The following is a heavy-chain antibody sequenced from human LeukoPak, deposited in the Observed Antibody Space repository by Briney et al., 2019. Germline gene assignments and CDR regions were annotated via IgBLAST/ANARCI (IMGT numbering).Heavy chain of an antibody. V-gene: IGHV4-39*01. CDR1: GGSFSGYY. Sequence: PSETLSLTCAVYGGSFSGYYWGWIRQPPGKGLEWIGSIYYSGSTYYNPSLKSRVTISVDTSKNQFSLKLSSVTAADTAVYYCARHSGYVWGSYPTHFDYWGQGTLVTVSS. CDR2: IYYSGST. D-gene: IGHD3-16*02. CDR3: ARHSGYVWGSYPTHFDY. J-gene: IGHJ4*02.